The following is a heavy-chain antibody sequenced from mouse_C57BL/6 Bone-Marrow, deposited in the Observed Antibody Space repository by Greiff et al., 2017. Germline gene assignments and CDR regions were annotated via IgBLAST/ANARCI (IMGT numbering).Heavy chain of an antibody. J-gene: IGHJ4*01. Sequence: VKLVESGPGLVQPSQSLSITCTVSGFSLTSYGVHWVRQSPGKGLEWLGVIWRGGSTDYNAAFMSRLSITKDNSKSQVFFKMNSLQADDTAIYYCAKTGQLRLPNYARDYWGQGTSVTVSS. CDR1: GFSLTSYG. CDR2: IWRGGST. V-gene: IGHV2-5*01. D-gene: IGHD3-2*02. CDR3: AKTGQLRLPNYARDY.